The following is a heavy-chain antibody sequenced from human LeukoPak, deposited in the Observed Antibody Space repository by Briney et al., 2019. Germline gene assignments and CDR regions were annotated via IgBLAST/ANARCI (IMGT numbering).Heavy chain of an antibody. Sequence: PGGSLRLSCAASGFTFSSYSMNWVRQAPGKGLEWVSYISSSSSTIYYADSVKGRFTISRDNAKNSLYLQMNSLRDEDTAVYYCARGGTTVVNWYSFDYWGQGTLVTVSS. CDR2: ISSSSSTI. CDR3: ARGGTTVVNWYSFDY. D-gene: IGHD4-23*01. J-gene: IGHJ4*02. V-gene: IGHV3-48*02. CDR1: GFTFSSYS.